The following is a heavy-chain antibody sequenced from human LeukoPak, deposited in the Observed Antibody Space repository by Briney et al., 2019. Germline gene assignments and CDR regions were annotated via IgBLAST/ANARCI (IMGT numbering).Heavy chain of an antibody. Sequence: PGGSLRLSCAASGFTFSSYAMSWVRQAPGKGLEWVSVIYSGGSTYYADSVKGRFTISRDNSKNTLYLQMNSLRAEDTAVYYCARDREDSSGYYVDHWGQGTLVTVSS. CDR3: ARDREDSSGYYVDH. D-gene: IGHD3-22*01. CDR1: GFTFSSYA. V-gene: IGHV3-53*01. J-gene: IGHJ4*02. CDR2: IYSGGST.